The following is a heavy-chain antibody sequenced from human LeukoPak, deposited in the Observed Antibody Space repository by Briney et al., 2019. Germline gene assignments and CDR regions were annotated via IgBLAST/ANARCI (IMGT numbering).Heavy chain of an antibody. D-gene: IGHD2-2*01. J-gene: IGHJ4*02. CDR3: ARGGPSYALDY. Sequence: GESLKISCKGSGYSFTSYWIGWVRQIPGKRLEWMGIIYPGDYDTRYSPSFQGQVTISTDKSISTAYLQWSSLKASDTAMYFCARGGPSYALDYWGQGTLVTVSS. CDR2: IYPGDYDT. CDR1: GYSFTSYW. V-gene: IGHV5-51*01.